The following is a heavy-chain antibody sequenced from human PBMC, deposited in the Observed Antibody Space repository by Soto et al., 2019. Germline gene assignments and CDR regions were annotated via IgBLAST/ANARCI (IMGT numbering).Heavy chain of an antibody. CDR2: NYHRGST. CDR1: GGSISSSNC. CDR3: ARTGKT. J-gene: IGHJ1*01. Sequence: PSETLSLTCAVSGGSISSSNCWSWGRQPRGKGWEWNGENYHRGSTSYNPTRKSRGTLSVDKSKNQYSRKLSSLSPAHTGVYHCARTGKTWGQGNLGTVSS. V-gene: IGHV4-4*02.